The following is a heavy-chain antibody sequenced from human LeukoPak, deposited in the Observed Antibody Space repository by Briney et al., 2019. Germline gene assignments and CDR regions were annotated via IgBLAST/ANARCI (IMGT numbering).Heavy chain of an antibody. CDR1: GFTFSSYG. Sequence: GRSLRLSCAASGFTFSSYGMHWVRQAPGKGLEWVAVIWYDGSNKYYADSVEGRFTISRDNSKNTLYLQMNSLRAEDTAVYYCAKDRSGVFPDAFDIWGQGTMVTVSS. V-gene: IGHV3-33*06. CDR3: AKDRSGVFPDAFDI. D-gene: IGHD2-8*02. CDR2: IWYDGSNK. J-gene: IGHJ3*02.